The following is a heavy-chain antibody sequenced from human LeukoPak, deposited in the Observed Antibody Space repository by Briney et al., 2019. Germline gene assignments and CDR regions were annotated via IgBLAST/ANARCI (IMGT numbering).Heavy chain of an antibody. D-gene: IGHD4-17*01. CDR1: GFTFSSYT. J-gene: IGHJ3*02. CDR2: ISSSSSYR. CDR3: ARQTGTTVAFDI. Sequence: PGGSLRLSCAASGFTFSSYTMNWVRRAPGKGLEWGSSISSSSSYRYYADSVKGRFTSSRDNAKNSVCLQMNSLRAEDTAVYYCARQTGTTVAFDIWGQGTMVTVSS. V-gene: IGHV3-21*01.